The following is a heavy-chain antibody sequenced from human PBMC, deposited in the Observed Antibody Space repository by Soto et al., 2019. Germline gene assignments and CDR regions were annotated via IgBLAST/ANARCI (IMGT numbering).Heavy chain of an antibody. CDR1: GFTFSSYG. CDR3: ARPYGDYSGSYYYYGMDV. V-gene: IGHV3-33*01. CDR2: IWYDGSNK. D-gene: IGHD4-17*01. J-gene: IGHJ6*02. Sequence: QVQLVESGGGVVQPGRSLRLSCAASGFTFSSYGMHWVRQAPGKGLEWVGVIWYDGSNKYYADSVKGRFTISRDNSKNTLYLQMNSLRAEDTAVYYCARPYGDYSGSYYYYGMDVWGQGTTVTVSS.